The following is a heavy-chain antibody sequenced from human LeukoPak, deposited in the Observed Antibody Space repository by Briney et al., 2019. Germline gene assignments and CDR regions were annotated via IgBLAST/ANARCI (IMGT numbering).Heavy chain of an antibody. V-gene: IGHV7-4-1*02. CDR3: ARGAPAWELRRAFDI. Sequence: GASVKVSCKASGYTFTSYAMNWVRQAPGQGLEWMGWINTNTGNPTYAQGFTGRFVFSLDTSVSTAYLQISSLKAEDTAVYYCARGAPAWELRRAFDIWGQGTMVTVSS. D-gene: IGHD1-26*01. CDR2: INTNTGNP. J-gene: IGHJ3*02. CDR1: GYTFTSYA.